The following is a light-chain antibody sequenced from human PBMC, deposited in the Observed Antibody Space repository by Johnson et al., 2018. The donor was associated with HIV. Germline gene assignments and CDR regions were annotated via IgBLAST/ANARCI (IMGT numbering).Light chain of an antibody. V-gene: IGLV1-51*01. J-gene: IGLJ1*01. CDR1: SSNIGNHY. CDR2: DNN. CDR3: GTWDSSLSAGFYV. Sequence: QSVLTQPPSVSAAPGQKVTISCSGTSSNIGNHYVSWYQLLPGTAPKLLIYDNNKRPSGIPDRFSGSKSGTSATLGITGLQTGDEADYYCGTWDSSLSAGFYVFGTGTKVT.